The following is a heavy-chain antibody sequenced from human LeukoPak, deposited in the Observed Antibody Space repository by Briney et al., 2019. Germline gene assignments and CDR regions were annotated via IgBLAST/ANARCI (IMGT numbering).Heavy chain of an antibody. J-gene: IGHJ4*02. CDR3: ARAHYYGSGTYYSVDY. Sequence: KASETLSLTCTVSGGSVSSGSYYWSWIRQPPGKGLEWIGYIYYSGSTNYNPSLKSRVTISVDTSKNQFSLGLSSLTAADMAVYSCARAHYYGSGTYYSVDYWGQGILVTVSS. CDR1: GGSVSSGSYY. V-gene: IGHV4-61*01. CDR2: IYYSGST. D-gene: IGHD3-10*01.